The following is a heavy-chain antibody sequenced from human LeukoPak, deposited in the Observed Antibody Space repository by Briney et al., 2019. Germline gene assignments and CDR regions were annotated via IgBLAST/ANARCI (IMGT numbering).Heavy chain of an antibody. CDR3: ARSLRGAAHHFDY. D-gene: IGHD6-6*01. Sequence: SETLSLTCTVSGGSISGSSYYWGWIRQPPGKGLEWIGSIYFTGNAYYNPSLKSRVTISVDTSKNQSSLILRSVTAADTAVYYCARSLRGAAHHFDYWGQGTLVTVSS. V-gene: IGHV4-39*01. J-gene: IGHJ4*02. CDR2: IYFTGNA. CDR1: GGSISGSSYY.